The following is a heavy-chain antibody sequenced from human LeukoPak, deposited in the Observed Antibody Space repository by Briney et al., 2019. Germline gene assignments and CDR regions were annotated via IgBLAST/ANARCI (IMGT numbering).Heavy chain of an antibody. CDR1: GFTLSRYW. J-gene: IGHJ6*03. CDR2: IKVDGGEK. V-gene: IGHV3-7*01. Sequence: GGSLRLSCAVSGFTLSRYWMTWVRQAPGKGLEWVANIKVDGGEKYYVDAVKGRFTISRDNAKDSLYLQMNGLRAEDTAIYYCARAQWTAFDYYYYMDVWGKGTTVTVSS. D-gene: IGHD3/OR15-3a*01. CDR3: ARAQWTAFDYYYYMDV.